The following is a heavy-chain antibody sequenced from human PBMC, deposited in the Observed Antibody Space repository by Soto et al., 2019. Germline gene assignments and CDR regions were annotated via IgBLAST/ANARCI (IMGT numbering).Heavy chain of an antibody. V-gene: IGHV3-33*01. CDR1: GFTFSSYG. CDR2: IWYDGSNK. CDR3: ARVASGWGGSHRHQADYFDY. D-gene: IGHD1-26*01. J-gene: IGHJ4*02. Sequence: QVQLVESGGGVVQPGRSLRLSCAASGFTFSSYGMHWVRQAPGKGLEWVAVIWYDGSNKYYADSVKGRFTISRDNSKKTLYLEMNRVRAEDTAVYCCARVASGWGGSHRHQADYFDYWGQGTLVTVSS.